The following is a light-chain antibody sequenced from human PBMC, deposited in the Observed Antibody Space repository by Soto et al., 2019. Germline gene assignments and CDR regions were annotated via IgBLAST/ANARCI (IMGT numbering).Light chain of an antibody. J-gene: IGKJ1*01. Sequence: EIVMTQSTGTGSVFSGEKVNLSCRASQSVSGYLDWFHQKPGQAPRLVLLRIFTRAIGVPARFSGSGSETEFTLTISGLQSEDSGVYYCLQHYSWPWTFGQGTKVDIK. V-gene: IGKV3-15*01. CDR3: LQHYSWPWT. CDR1: QSVSGY. CDR2: RIF.